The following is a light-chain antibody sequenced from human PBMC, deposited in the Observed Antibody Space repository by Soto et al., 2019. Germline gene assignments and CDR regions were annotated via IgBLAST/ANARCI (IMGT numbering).Light chain of an antibody. CDR1: QIVSSN. CDR2: GAS. CDR3: QQYNNCPYT. V-gene: IGKV3-15*01. Sequence: EIVMTQSPATLAVSPGERAALSCRASQIVSSNFAWYQQKPGQAPRLLIYGASSRATGTPARFSGSGSGTEFTLTISSLQSEDLAVYYCQQYNNCPYTFGLGTKLEIK. J-gene: IGKJ2*01.